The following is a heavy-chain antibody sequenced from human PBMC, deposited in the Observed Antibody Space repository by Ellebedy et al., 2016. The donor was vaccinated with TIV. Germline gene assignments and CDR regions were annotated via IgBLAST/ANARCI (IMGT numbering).Heavy chain of an antibody. D-gene: IGHD3-16*01. CDR3: ARDWGVSVRGADY. V-gene: IGHV3-64*01. CDR1: GFSFSTYA. CDR2: ISTNGGST. Sequence: GESLKISCAASGFSFSTYAMAWVRQAPGKGLEYVSGISTNGGSTYYANSMKGRFTISRDNSKNTLYLQMGSLRTEDMAVYYCARDWGVSVRGADYWGQGTLVTVSS. J-gene: IGHJ4*02.